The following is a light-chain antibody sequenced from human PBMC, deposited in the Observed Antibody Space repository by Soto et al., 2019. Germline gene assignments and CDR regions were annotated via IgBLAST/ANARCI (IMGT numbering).Light chain of an antibody. CDR2: GAS. CDR1: QSVSNNY. J-gene: IGKJ5*01. Sequence: ETVLTQSPGTLSLPPGERATVSCRASQSVSNNYLAWYQQKPGQAPRLLIYGASNRATGIPDRFSGSGSGTDFTLTISRLEPEDFAVYFCQQYGGSPRTFGQGTRLEIK. CDR3: QQYGGSPRT. V-gene: IGKV3-20*01.